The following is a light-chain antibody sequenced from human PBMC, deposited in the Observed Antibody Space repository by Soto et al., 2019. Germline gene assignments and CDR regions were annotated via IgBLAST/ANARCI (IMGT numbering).Light chain of an antibody. CDR3: QQYGSFPLT. Sequence: EIVLTQSPGTLSLSPGERATLSCRASQSVSSSYLAWDQQKPGQAPRLLIYGASSRATGIPDRFSGSGSGTDFTLTISRLEPEDFAVYYCQQYGSFPLTFGGGTKVEIK. V-gene: IGKV3-20*01. CDR2: GAS. J-gene: IGKJ4*01. CDR1: QSVSSSY.